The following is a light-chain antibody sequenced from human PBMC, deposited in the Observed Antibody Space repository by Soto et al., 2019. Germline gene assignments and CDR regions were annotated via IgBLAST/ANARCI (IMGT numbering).Light chain of an antibody. CDR3: QTWGSGIVV. CDR1: SGHSNYA. Sequence: QLVLTQSPSASASLGASVKLTCTLSSGHSNYAIAWHQQQSEKGPRYLMKLNSDDSHSKGDGNPNRFSGSSSGAERYLTLASLQSEDEADYFCQTWGSGIVVFGGGSKLTV. V-gene: IGLV4-69*01. J-gene: IGLJ2*01. CDR2: LNSDDSH.